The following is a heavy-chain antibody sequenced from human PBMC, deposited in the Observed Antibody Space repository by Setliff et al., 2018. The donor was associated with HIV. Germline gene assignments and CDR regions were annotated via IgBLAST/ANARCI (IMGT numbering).Heavy chain of an antibody. CDR2: IYHSGST. Sequence: KTSETLSLTCAVSGSSISNGYYWGWIRQPPGKGLEWIGSIYHSGSTYYNPSLKSRVTISVDTSKSQFSLKLSSVIAADTAVYYCARIFGDQGYYYGMDVWGQGTTVTVSS. CDR1: GSSISNGYY. V-gene: IGHV4-38-2*01. CDR3: ARIFGDQGYYYGMDV. D-gene: IGHD3-3*01. J-gene: IGHJ6*02.